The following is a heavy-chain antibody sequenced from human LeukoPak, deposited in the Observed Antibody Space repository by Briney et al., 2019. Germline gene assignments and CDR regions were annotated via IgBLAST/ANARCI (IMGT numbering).Heavy chain of an antibody. V-gene: IGHV4-39*07. D-gene: IGHD6-13*01. CDR2: IYYSGST. J-gene: IGHJ4*02. CDR3: ARDLGGIAAAVGGY. CDR1: GGSISSSSYY. Sequence: PSETLSLTCTVSGGSISSSSYYWGWIRQPPGKGLEWIGSIYYSGSTYYNPSLKSRVTISVDTSKNQFSLKLSSVTAADTAVYYCARDLGGIAAAVGGYWGQGTLVTVSS.